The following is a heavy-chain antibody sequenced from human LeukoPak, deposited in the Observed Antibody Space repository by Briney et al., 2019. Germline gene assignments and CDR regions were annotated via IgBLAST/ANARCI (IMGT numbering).Heavy chain of an antibody. J-gene: IGHJ4*02. CDR3: ARRHSASPGERFDY. D-gene: IGHD1-1*01. Sequence: SETLSLTCTVSVGSISTYYWTWIREPPGKGLEWIGYFYSSGKLNYNPCVSSRVTISLDTSKNQFSLMLRALTAADTAVYYCARRHSASPGERFDYWGQGILVTVSS. V-gene: IGHV4-59*08. CDR1: VGSISTYY. CDR2: FYSSGKL.